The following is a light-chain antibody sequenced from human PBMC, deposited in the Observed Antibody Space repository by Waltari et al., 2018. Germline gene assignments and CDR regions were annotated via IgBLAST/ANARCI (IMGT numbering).Light chain of an antibody. J-gene: IGKJ4*01. CDR1: RSISKN. CDR2: GSS. V-gene: IGKV3-15*01. CDR3: QQYNEWPPLT. Sequence: EIVMTQSPATLSVSPGESVTLSCRASRSISKNLAWYQQRRGQAPRLLISGSSTRATDVPARFSGSGSGTEFTLTISNIQSEDFAVYYCQQYNEWPPLTFGGGTKVEI.